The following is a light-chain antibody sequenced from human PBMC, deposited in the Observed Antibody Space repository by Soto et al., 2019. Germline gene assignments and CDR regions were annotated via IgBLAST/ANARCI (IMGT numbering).Light chain of an antibody. V-gene: IGKV3-15*01. Sequence: EIVMTQSPVTLSVPPGERATLSCRASQSVSSNLAWYQQEPGQAPRLLIYDASTRATGIPARFSGSGSGTEFTLTISSLQSEDFAIYYCQHFNIWPYTFGQGTRLEIK. J-gene: IGKJ5*01. CDR3: QHFNIWPYT. CDR2: DAS. CDR1: QSVSSN.